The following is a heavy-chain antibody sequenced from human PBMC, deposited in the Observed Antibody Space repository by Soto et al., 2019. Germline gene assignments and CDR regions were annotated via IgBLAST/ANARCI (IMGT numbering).Heavy chain of an antibody. J-gene: IGHJ5*02. CDR2: INHSGST. CDR3: ARRAVIKYNWFDP. CDR1: GGSFSGYY. V-gene: IGHV4-34*01. Sequence: PSETLSLTCAVYGGSFSGYYWSWIRQPPGKGLEWIGEINHSGSTNYNPSLKSRVTISVDTSKNQFSLKLSSVTAADTAVYYCARRAVIKYNWFDPWGQGTLVTVCS. D-gene: IGHD2-21*01.